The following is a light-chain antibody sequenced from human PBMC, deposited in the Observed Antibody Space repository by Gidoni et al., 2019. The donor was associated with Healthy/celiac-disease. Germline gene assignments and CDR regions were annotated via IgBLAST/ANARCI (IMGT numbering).Light chain of an antibody. CDR3: QQSYSTPPYT. J-gene: IGKJ2*01. V-gene: IGKV1-39*01. CDR2: AAS. Sequence: DSQCTESPSSLSASVGDRVTITCRASQSISSYLNWYQQKPGKAPKLLIYAASSLQSGVPSRFSGSGSGTDFTLTISSLQPEDFATYYCQQSYSTPPYTFGQGTKLEIK. CDR1: QSISSY.